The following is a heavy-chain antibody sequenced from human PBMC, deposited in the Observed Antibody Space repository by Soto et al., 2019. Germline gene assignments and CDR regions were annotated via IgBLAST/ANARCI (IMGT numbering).Heavy chain of an antibody. CDR3: ARDFAYYGMDG. Sequence: GPGQGIASETLSLTCAVYGGSFSTSSWNWIRQTPGKGLEWIGEINHSGSTNYNPSLKSRVTISVGTSKNQFSLKLTSVNAAVTAVYACARDFAYYGMDGWGQRTTCTAAS. CDR1: GGSFSTSS. CDR2: INHSGST. V-gene: IGHV4-34*01. J-gene: IGHJ6*01.